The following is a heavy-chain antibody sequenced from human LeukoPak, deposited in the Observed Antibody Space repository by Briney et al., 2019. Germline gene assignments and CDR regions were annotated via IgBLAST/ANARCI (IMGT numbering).Heavy chain of an antibody. CDR2: IYHSGSG. J-gene: IGHJ6*02. V-gene: IGHV4-28*03. D-gene: IGHD6-13*01. Sequence: PSDTLSLTCAVSGYSISNDYYWGWIRQPPGRGLEWIGHIYHSGSGYYNPSLKSRVAMSVDTSKNQFSLKLSSVTAVDTAVYYCARVSISPYSSSWDYYYGMDVWGQGTTVTVSS. CDR3: ARVSISPYSSSWDYYYGMDV. CDR1: GYSISNDYY.